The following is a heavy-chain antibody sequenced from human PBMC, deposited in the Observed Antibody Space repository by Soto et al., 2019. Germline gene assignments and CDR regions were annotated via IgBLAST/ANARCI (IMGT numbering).Heavy chain of an antibody. CDR2: IYYSGST. CDR1: GGSISSSSYY. J-gene: IGHJ4*02. CDR3: ARFVFRAVAGLPPYYFDY. V-gene: IGHV4-39*01. D-gene: IGHD6-19*01. Sequence: SETLSLTCTVSGGSISSSSYYWGWIRQPPGKGLEWIGSIYYSGSTYYNPSLKSRVTISVDTSKNQFSLKLSSVTAADTAVYYCARFVFRAVAGLPPYYFDYWGQGTLVTVSS.